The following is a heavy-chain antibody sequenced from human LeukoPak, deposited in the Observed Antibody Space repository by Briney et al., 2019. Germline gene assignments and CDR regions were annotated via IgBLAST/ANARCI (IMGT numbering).Heavy chain of an antibody. CDR2: ISRSGSAT. CDR3: AKKDRAVAGAFDY. V-gene: IGHV3-23*01. J-gene: IGHJ4*02. D-gene: IGHD6-19*01. CDR1: GFTFGDFA. Sequence: PGGSLRLSWAASGFTFGDFAMSWVRQAPGKGVGWVSAISRSGSATYYADSVKGRFTISRDNSKNTLFLQVNSLRAEDTAVYYCAKKDRAVAGAFDYWGQGTLVTVSS.